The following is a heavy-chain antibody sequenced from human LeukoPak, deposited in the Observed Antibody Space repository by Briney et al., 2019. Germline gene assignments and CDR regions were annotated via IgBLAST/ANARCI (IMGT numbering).Heavy chain of an antibody. CDR2: IIPIFGTA. V-gene: IGHV1-69*05. CDR3: ARGLRYSSGCGY. Sequence: SVKVSCKASGGTFSSYAISWVRQAPGQGLEWMGRIIPIFGTANYAQKFQGRVAITTDESTSTAYMVLSSLRSEDTAVYYCARGLRYSSGCGYWGQGTLSSSPQ. CDR1: GGTFSSYA. J-gene: IGHJ4*02. D-gene: IGHD6-19*01.